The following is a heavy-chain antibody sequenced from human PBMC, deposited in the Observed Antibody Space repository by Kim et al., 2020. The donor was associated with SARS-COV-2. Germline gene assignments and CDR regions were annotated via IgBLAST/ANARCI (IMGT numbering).Heavy chain of an antibody. D-gene: IGHD6-25*01. Sequence: SEKYYVDFGKGRFTISRDNAKNSLYLQMNSLTDDDTAVYYCVRGGNKFDPWGQGTLVTVSS. V-gene: IGHV3-7*03. J-gene: IGHJ5*02. CDR2: SEK. CDR3: VRGGNKFDP.